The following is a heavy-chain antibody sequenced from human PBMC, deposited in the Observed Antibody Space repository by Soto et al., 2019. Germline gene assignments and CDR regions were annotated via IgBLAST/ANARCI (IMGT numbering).Heavy chain of an antibody. Sequence: EVQLVESGGGLVQPGGSLRLSCAASGFTFSSYWMSWVRQAPGRGLEWMANIKYNGSEKYYVDSVKGRLTISRDNAQNSLYLQMNSLRAADTAVYYCASSPHKDSRPDYWGQGTLVTVSS. V-gene: IGHV3-7*03. J-gene: IGHJ4*02. CDR3: ASSPHKDSRPDY. D-gene: IGHD3-22*01. CDR1: GFTFSSYW. CDR2: IKYNGSEK.